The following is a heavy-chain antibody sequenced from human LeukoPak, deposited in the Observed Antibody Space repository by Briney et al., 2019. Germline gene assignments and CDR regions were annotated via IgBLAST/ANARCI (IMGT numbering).Heavy chain of an antibody. V-gene: IGHV3-30*02. CDR1: GFTFSSYG. D-gene: IGHD5-18*01. CDR3: AKDPRGYSYGLFDY. CDR2: IRYDGGNK. Sequence: GGSLRLSCAASGFTFSSYGMHWVRQAPGKGLEWVAFIRYDGGNKYYADSVKGRFTISRDNSKNTLYLQMNSLRAEDTAVYYCAKDPRGYSYGLFDYWGQGTLVTASS. J-gene: IGHJ4*02.